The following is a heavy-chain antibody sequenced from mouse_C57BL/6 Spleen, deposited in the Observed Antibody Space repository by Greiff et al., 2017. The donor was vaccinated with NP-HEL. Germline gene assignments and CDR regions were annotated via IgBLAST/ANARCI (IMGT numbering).Heavy chain of an antibody. CDR2: IHPSDSDT. J-gene: IGHJ3*01. Sequence: QVQLKQPGAELVKPGASVKVSCKASGYTFTSYWMHWVKQRPGQGLEWIGRIHPSDSDTNYNQKFKGKATLTVDKSSSTAYMQLSSLTSEDSAVYYCAIAIYYDYEAWFAYWGQGTLVTVSA. CDR3: AIAIYYDYEAWFAY. V-gene: IGHV1-74*01. CDR1: GYTFTSYW. D-gene: IGHD2-4*01.